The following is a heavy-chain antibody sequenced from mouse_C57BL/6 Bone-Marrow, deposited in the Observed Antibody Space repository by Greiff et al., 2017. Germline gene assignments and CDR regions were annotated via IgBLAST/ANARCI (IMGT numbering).Heavy chain of an antibody. D-gene: IGHD1-1*01. J-gene: IGHJ3*01. V-gene: IGHV1-62-2*01. CDR1: GYTFTEYT. CDR2: FYPGSGSI. Sequence: VQLQESGAELVKPGASVKLSCKASGYTFTEYTIHWVKQRSGQGLEWIGWFYPGSGSIKYNEKFKDKATLTADKSSSTVYMELSRLTSEDSAVYFGASHDPLYYGSSPWFAYWGQGTLVTVSA. CDR3: ASHDPLYYGSSPWFAY.